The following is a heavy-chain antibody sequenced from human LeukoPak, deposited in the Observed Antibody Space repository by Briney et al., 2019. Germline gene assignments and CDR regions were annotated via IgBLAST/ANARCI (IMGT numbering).Heavy chain of an antibody. Sequence: DTLSLTCTVSGGPFCSYYWRWIRQPAGKGLEGIGRIYTRGSTNHNPSLKSRVPMSVDTSKNQFSLKLSSVTAADTAVYYCAREAYSSSPPDYYYYYGMDVWGQGTTVTVSS. V-gene: IGHV4-4*07. CDR1: GGPFCSYY. CDR2: IYTRGST. J-gene: IGHJ6*02. D-gene: IGHD6-13*01. CDR3: AREAYSSSPPDYYYYYGMDV.